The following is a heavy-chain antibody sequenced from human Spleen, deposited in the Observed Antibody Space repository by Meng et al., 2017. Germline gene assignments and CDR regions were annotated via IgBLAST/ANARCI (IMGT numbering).Heavy chain of an antibody. CDR2: INPGDSDT. V-gene: IGHV5-51*01. CDR1: GYSFITYW. Sequence: GGSLRLSCEGSGYSFITYWIGWVRQMPGKGLEWMGIINPGDSDTRYSPSFQGQITISADKSISTAYLQWSSLKASDTAMYYCARPLRYCSGGSCSAFDIWGQGTMVTVSS. D-gene: IGHD2-15*01. CDR3: ARPLRYCSGGSCSAFDI. J-gene: IGHJ3*02.